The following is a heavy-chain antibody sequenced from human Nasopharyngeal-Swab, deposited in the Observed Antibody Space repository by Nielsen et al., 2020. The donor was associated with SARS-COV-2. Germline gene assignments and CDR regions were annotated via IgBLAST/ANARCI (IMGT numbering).Heavy chain of an antibody. D-gene: IGHD4/OR15-4a*01. CDR2: IIPIFGTA. J-gene: IGHJ3*02. Sequence: WVRQAPGQGLEWMGGIIPIFGTANYAQKFQGRVTITADKSTSTAYMELSSLRSEDTAVYYCARRRAMVPQDAYDIWGQGTRITVSS. V-gene: IGHV1-69*06. CDR3: ARRRAMVPQDAYDI.